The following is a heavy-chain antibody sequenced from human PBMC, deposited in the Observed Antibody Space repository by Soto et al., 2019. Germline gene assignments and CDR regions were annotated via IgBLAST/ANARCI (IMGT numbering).Heavy chain of an antibody. CDR3: AREKDYYYSDMDV. J-gene: IGHJ6*02. D-gene: IGHD3-22*01. V-gene: IGHV4-4*07. Sequence: SETLSLTCTVSGGSISGHYWTWIRQPAGKGLEWIGRIYSTGTTDYNLSLGSRLSMSIDTSKNQFSLKLTSVAAADTAVYYCAREKDYYYSDMDVWGQGTTVTVSS. CDR2: IYSTGTT. CDR1: GGSISGHY.